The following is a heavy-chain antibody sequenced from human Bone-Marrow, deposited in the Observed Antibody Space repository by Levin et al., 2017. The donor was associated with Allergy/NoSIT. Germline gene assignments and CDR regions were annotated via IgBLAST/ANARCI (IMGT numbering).Heavy chain of an antibody. V-gene: IGHV1-2*06. CDR3: ATTYYDFSSGYSPPGY. J-gene: IGHJ4*02. CDR2: INPKSGGT. Sequence: ASVKVSCKTSGFKFTAYYMHWVRQSPGQGPEWMGRINPKSGGTNYAQKFQDRVTMTRDTSITTAYMEVTRLRSDDTAVYYCATTYYDFSSGYSPPGYWGQGTQVTVSS. CDR1: GFKFTAYY. D-gene: IGHD3-3*01.